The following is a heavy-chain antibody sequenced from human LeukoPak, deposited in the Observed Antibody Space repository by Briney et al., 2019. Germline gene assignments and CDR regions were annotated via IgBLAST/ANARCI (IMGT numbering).Heavy chain of an antibody. D-gene: IGHD6-25*01. CDR2: IYYSGST. CDR3: ARVAGAFDI. Sequence: SETLSLPCTVSGGSISNYYWSWIRQPPGKGLEWIGYIYYSGSTNYNPSLKSRVTISLDTSKNHFSLKLSSVTAADTAIYYCARVAGAFDIWGQGTMVTVSS. CDR1: GGSISNYY. J-gene: IGHJ3*02. V-gene: IGHV4-59*01.